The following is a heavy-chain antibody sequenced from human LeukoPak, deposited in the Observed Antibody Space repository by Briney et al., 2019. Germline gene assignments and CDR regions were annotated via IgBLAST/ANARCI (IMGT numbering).Heavy chain of an antibody. CDR1: GFTFGIYA. CDR3: AREATTKTGRVYYFDY. Sequence: GGSLRLSCEASGFTFGIYAMHWVRQAPGKGLEYISGISSNGYSTYYANSVKGRFTISRDNSKNTLYLQMGSPRDEDMAVFYCAREATTKTGRVYYFDYWGQGTLVTVSS. J-gene: IGHJ4*02. CDR2: ISSNGYST. V-gene: IGHV3-64*01. D-gene: IGHD3-16*01.